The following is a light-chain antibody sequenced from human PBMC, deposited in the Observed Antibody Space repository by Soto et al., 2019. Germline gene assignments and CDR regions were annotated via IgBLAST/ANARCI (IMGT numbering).Light chain of an antibody. CDR3: SSYTISNTYV. J-gene: IGLJ1*01. CDR1: SSDVGAYNF. Sequence: QSALTQPPSVSGSPGQSVTISCTGTSSDVGAYNFVSWYQQQPGRAPRRIIYDVSQRPSGVPDRFSGSKSGNTASLTVSGLQAEDEADYYCSSYTISNTYVFGTGTKLTVL. V-gene: IGLV2-8*01. CDR2: DVS.